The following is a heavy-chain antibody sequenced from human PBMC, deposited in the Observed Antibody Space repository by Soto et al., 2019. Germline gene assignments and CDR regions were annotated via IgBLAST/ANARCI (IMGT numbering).Heavy chain of an antibody. CDR1: GYSISIGYY. CDR2: IYHSGST. J-gene: IGHJ5*02. Sequence: PSETLSLTCAVSGYSISIGYYCGCMRQTPGKGLEWIASIYHSGSTYYNPSLKSRVTISVDTSKNQFSLKLTSVTAADTAVYYCARGAATVTPGWFDPWGQGIMVTVSS. D-gene: IGHD4-17*01. V-gene: IGHV4-38-2*01. CDR3: ARGAATVTPGWFDP.